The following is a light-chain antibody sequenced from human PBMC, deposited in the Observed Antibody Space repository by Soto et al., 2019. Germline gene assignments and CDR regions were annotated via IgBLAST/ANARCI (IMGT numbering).Light chain of an antibody. CDR3: LSYAGNSIWL. CDR1: SANIGAAYN. J-gene: IGLJ2*01. V-gene: IGLV1-40*01. Sequence: QSVLTQPPSVSGAPGQRVTISCTGSSANIGAAYNVDWYQQLPGTAPKLLIYGNNNRPSGVPARFSGSKSGTSASLAIAGLQAEDEADYFCLSYAGNSIWLFGGGTKVTVL. CDR2: GNN.